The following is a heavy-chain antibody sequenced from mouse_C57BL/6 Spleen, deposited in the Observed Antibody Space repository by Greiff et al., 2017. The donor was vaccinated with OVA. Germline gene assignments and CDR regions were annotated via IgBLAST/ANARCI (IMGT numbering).Heavy chain of an antibody. V-gene: IGHV1-9*01. CDR3: ARGGGWFAY. CDR1: GYTFTGYW. J-gene: IGHJ3*01. Sequence: QVQLQQSGAELMKPGASVKLSCKASGYTFTGYWIQWVKQRPGHGLEWIGMIFPGSGSTNYNEKFKGKATFTADTSSSTAYMQLSSLTTEDSAIYYGARGGGWFAYWGKGTMVTVSA. CDR2: IFPGSGST.